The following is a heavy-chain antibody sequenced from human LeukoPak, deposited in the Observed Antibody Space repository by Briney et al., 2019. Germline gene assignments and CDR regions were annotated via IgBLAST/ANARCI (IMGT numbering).Heavy chain of an antibody. J-gene: IGHJ5*02. Sequence: PSETLSLTCTVSGGSISSYYWSWIRQPAGKGLEWIGRIYTSGSTNYNPSLKSRVTMSVDTSKNQFSLKLSSVTAADTAVYYCARQWGQYCSSTSCYPGGVDPWGQGTLVTVSS. CDR3: ARQWGQYCSSTSCYPGGVDP. V-gene: IGHV4-4*07. CDR1: GGSISSYY. CDR2: IYTSGST. D-gene: IGHD2-2*01.